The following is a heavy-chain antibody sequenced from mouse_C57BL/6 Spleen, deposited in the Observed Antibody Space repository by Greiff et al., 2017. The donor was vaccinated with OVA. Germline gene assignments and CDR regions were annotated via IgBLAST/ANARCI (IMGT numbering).Heavy chain of an antibody. CDR3: ARRAGNYHYYYAMDY. J-gene: IGHJ4*01. CDR2: IDPSDSYT. V-gene: IGHV1-69*01. D-gene: IGHD2-1*01. Sequence: QVQLQQPGAELVMPGASVKLSCKASGYTFTSYWMHWVKQRPGQGLEWIGEIDPSDSYTNYNQKFKGKSTLTVDKSSSTAYMQLSSLTSEDSAGYYCARRAGNYHYYYAMDYWGSRNLSHRLL. CDR1: GYTFTSYW.